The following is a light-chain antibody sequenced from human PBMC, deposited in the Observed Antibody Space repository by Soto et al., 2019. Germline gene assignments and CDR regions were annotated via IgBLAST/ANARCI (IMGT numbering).Light chain of an antibody. CDR3: MQATQFPFT. CDR1: QSLVHSDGNTY. V-gene: IGKV2-24*01. CDR2: KVS. Sequence: DIVMTQTPLSSPVTLGQPASISCRSSQSLVHSDGNTYLTWLHQRPGQPPRLLIYKVSTRFSGVPDNFSGSGARTDLTLKISRVEAEDLGFYHCMQATQFPFTFVRGTKLEIK. J-gene: IGKJ2*01.